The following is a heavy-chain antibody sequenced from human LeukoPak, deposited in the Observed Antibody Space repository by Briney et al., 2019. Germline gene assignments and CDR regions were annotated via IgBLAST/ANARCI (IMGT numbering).Heavy chain of an antibody. CDR2: IDPNSGGT. J-gene: IGHJ4*02. CDR1: GYTFTGYY. CDR3: ARIRRGTTTSYFDY. Sequence: ASVKVSCKASGYTFTGYYMHWVRQAPGQGLEWMGWIDPNSGGTNYAQKFQGRVTMTRDTSISTAYMELSRLRSDDTAVYYCARIRRGTTTSYFDYWGQGTLVTVSS. V-gene: IGHV1-2*02. D-gene: IGHD1-1*01.